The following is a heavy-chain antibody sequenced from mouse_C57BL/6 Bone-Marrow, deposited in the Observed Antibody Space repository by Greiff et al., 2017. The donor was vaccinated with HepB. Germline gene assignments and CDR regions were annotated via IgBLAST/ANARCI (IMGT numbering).Heavy chain of an antibody. J-gene: IGHJ1*01. D-gene: IGHD4-1*01. CDR2: ISYDGSN. CDR1: GYSITSGYY. Sequence: EVKLEESGPGLVKPSQSLSLTCSVTGYSITSGYYWNWIRQFPGNKLEWMGYISYDGSNNYNPSLKNRISITRDTSKNQFYLKLNSVTTEDTATYYCARRGDWDHFDVWGSGTTVTVSS. V-gene: IGHV3-6*01. CDR3: ARRGDWDHFDV.